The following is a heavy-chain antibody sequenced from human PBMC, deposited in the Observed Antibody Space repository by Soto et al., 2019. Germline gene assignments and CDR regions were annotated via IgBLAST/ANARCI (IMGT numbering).Heavy chain of an antibody. CDR2: ISGSGGST. D-gene: IGHD6-6*01. CDR3: AKEGPGEYSSHRDAFDI. V-gene: IGHV3-23*01. CDR1: GFTFSSYA. J-gene: IGHJ3*02. Sequence: PGGSLRLSCAASGFTFSSYAMSWVRQAPGKGLEWVSAISGSGGSTYYADSVKGRFTISRDNSKNTLYLQMNSLRAEDTAVYYCAKEGPGEYSSHRDAFDIWGQGTMVTVSS.